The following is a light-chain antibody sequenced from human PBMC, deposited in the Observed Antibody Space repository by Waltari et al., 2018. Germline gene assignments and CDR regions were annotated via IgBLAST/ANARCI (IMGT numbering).Light chain of an antibody. CDR1: QSVRKY. V-gene: IGKV1-39*01. CDR3: QQSYSIPRT. Sequence: DIQMTQSPSSLSASVGDSVTITCRASQSVRKYISWYQQKPGQAPKMLIYGTSGLKTGAPSRFSGSGSGADFTLTITGLQPEDFATYFCQQSYSIPRTFGGGTKVE. CDR2: GTS. J-gene: IGKJ4*01.